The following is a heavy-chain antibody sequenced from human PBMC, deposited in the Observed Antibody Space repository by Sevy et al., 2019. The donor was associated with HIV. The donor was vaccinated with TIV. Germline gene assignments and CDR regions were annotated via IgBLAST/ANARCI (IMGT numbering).Heavy chain of an antibody. Sequence: SETLSLTCTVSGGSISNYYWSWIRQPPGKGLEWIGYTYYSGGTNYNPSLKSRVTISVDTSKNQFSLKLSSVTAADTAVYYCARATSRDGYNLNWFDVWGQGTLVTVSS. J-gene: IGHJ5*02. CDR1: GGSISNYY. CDR3: ARATSRDGYNLNWFDV. V-gene: IGHV4-59*01. CDR2: TYYSGGT. D-gene: IGHD5-12*01.